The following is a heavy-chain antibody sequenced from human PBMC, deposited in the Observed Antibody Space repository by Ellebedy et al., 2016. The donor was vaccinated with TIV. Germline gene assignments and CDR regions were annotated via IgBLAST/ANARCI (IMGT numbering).Heavy chain of an antibody. CDR1: GFTFSSYG. Sequence: GESLKISCVASGFTFSSYGMHWVRQAPGKGLDWVAGISVDGRAVHYPDSVKGRFTISRDNAQNTVYLQMNSLRLEDTAVYYCVRGWYSSGHCDVFAMWGQGTIVTVSS. CDR2: ISVDGRAV. V-gene: IGHV3-30*03. CDR3: VRGWYSSGHCDVFAM. D-gene: IGHD6-19*01. J-gene: IGHJ3*02.